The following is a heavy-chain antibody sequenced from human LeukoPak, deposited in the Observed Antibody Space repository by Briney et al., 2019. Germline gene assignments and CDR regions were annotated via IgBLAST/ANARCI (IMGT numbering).Heavy chain of an antibody. D-gene: IGHD5-12*01. CDR2: ISYDGSNK. V-gene: IGHV3-30*18. J-gene: IGHJ3*02. CDR3: ANTEALGYSGYDSYAFDI. CDR1: GFTFSSYG. Sequence: GSLRLSCAASGFTFSSYGMHWVRQAPGKGLEWVAVISYDGSNKYYADSVKGRFTISRDNSKNTLYLQMNSLRAEDTAVYYCANTEALGYSGYDSYAFDIWGQGTMVTVSS.